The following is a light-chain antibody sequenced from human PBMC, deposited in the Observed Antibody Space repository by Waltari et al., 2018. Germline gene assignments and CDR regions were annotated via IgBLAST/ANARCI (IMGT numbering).Light chain of an antibody. CDR1: SSDVGGFNY. V-gene: IGLV2-14*03. J-gene: IGLJ2*01. Sequence: QSALTQPASVSGSPGQSITISCTGPSSDVGGFNYVSWYQQHQGKAPKLMIYDASNRPSGVSNRFSGSKSGNTASLTISGLQAEDEADYYCSSYSSSSTYVVFGGGTKLTVL. CDR3: SSYSSSSTYVV. CDR2: DAS.